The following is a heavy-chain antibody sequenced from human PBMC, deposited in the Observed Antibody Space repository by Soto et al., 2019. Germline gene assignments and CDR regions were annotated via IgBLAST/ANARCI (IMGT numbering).Heavy chain of an antibody. J-gene: IGHJ5*02. D-gene: IGHD6-13*01. CDR1: GGSISSSRSY. V-gene: IGHV4-39*01. CDR3: ARQAAAPGIDLWFDP. Sequence: SETLSLTCNVSGGSISSSRSYWAWFRQPPGKELEWIANIFYTGNTYYNPSLKSRVTVSVDTSKNQFSLKLDSVTAADTAVYYCARQAAAPGIDLWFDPWGQGTLVTVSS. CDR2: IFYTGNT.